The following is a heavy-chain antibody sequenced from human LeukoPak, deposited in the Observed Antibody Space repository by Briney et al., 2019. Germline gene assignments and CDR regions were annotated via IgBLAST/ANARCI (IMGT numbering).Heavy chain of an antibody. D-gene: IGHD2-15*01. Sequence: SVRVSCKASGGTFSSYAISWVRQAPGQGLEWMGGIIPIFGTANYAQKFQGRVTITADKSTSTAYMELSSLRSEDTAVYYCARDRTYCSGGSCYSLGWFDPWGQGTLVTVSS. J-gene: IGHJ5*02. CDR1: GGTFSSYA. V-gene: IGHV1-69*06. CDR3: ARDRTYCSGGSCYSLGWFDP. CDR2: IIPIFGTA.